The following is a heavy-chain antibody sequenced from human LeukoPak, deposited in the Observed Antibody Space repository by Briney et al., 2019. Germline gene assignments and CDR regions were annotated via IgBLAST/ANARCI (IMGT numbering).Heavy chain of an antibody. CDR1: GFTFSSYS. D-gene: IGHD3-22*01. CDR2: ISSSSSYI. Sequence: GGPLSLSCEASGFTFSSYSMNWVRQAPGKGLEWASSISSSSSYIYYADSVKGRFTISRDNAKNSLYLQMNSLRAEDTAVYYCAGYDSSGYSIAYWGQGTLVTVSS. V-gene: IGHV3-21*01. J-gene: IGHJ4*02. CDR3: AGYDSSGYSIAY.